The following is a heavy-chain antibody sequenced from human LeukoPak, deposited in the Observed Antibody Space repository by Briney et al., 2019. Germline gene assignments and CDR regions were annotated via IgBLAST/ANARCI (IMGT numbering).Heavy chain of an antibody. CDR1: GFTFSSYA. CDR3: ARGLKHVLRFLEWLSNFDY. CDR2: ISSSSSYI. J-gene: IGHJ4*02. V-gene: IGHV3-21*01. D-gene: IGHD3-3*01. Sequence: GGSLRLSCAASGFTFSSYAMSWVRQAPGKGLEWVSSISSSSSYIYYADSVKGRFTISRDNAKNSLYLQMNSLRAEDTAVYYCARGLKHVLRFLEWLSNFDYWGQGTLVTVSS.